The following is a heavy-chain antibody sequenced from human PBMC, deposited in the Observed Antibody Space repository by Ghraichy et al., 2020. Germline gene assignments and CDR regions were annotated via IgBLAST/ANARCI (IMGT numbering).Heavy chain of an antibody. V-gene: IGHV3-48*03. Sequence: GESLNISCAASGFTFSSNEMNWVRQAPGKGLEWVSYISSSGRTIYYADSMKGRFSISRDNARNSLYLQMNSLRAEDTAVYYCARDRHYGLDIWGQGTKVTVSS. CDR1: GFTFSSNE. D-gene: IGHD6-6*01. CDR3: ARDRHYGLDI. CDR2: ISSSGRTI. J-gene: IGHJ3*02.